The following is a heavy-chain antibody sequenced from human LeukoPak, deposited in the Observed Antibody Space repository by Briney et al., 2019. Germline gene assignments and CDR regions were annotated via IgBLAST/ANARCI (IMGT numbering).Heavy chain of an antibody. CDR1: GYSISSGYY. J-gene: IGHJ4*02. V-gene: IGHV4-38-2*02. D-gene: IGHD3-10*01. Sequence: SETLSLTCTVSGYSISSGYYWGWIRQPPGKGLEWIGSIYHSGSTYYNPSLKSRVTISVDTSKNQFSLKLSSVTAADTAVYYCARVIYGSGSYPKAPFDYWGQGTLVTVSS. CDR3: ARVIYGSGSYPKAPFDY. CDR2: IYHSGST.